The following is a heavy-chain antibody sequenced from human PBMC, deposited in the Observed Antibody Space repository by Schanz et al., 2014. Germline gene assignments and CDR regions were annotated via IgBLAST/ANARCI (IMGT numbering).Heavy chain of an antibody. D-gene: IGHD3-22*01. CDR2: ISGSGGST. CDR3: ARVDSSGYFFDN. J-gene: IGHJ4*02. CDR1: GFTFTNYA. V-gene: IGHV3-23*04. Sequence: EVQLVESGGGLVQPGGSLRLSCAASGFTFTNYAMSWVRQAPGKGLEWVSIISGSGGSTYYADSVRGRFTMSRDNSKNTVHLQMSSLRVEDTAVYYCARVDSSGYFFDNWGQGTRVTVSS.